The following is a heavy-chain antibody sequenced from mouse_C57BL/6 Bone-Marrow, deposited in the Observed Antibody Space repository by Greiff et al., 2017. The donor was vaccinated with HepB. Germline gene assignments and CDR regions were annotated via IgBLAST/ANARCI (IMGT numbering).Heavy chain of an antibody. V-gene: IGHV5-17*01. D-gene: IGHD2-4*01. J-gene: IGHJ3*01. CDR1: GFTFSDYG. CDR3: ARAGVYYDPWFAY. CDR2: ISSGSSTI. Sequence: EVMLVESGGGLVKPGGSLKLSCAASGFTFSDYGMHWVRQAPEKGLEWVAYISSGSSTIYYADTVKGRFTISRDSAKNTLFLQMTSLRSEDTAMYYCARAGVYYDPWFAYWGQGTLVTVSA.